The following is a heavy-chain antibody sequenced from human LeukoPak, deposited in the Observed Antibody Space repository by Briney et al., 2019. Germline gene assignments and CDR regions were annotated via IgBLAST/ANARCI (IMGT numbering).Heavy chain of an antibody. D-gene: IGHD6-13*01. Sequence: ASVKVSCKASGYTFTSYDIDWVRQATGQGLEWMGWMNPNSGNTGYAQKFQGRVTMTRNTSISTAYMELSSLRSEVTAVYYCARGRAMAAAVNWFDPWGQGTLVTVSS. CDR1: GYTFTSYD. V-gene: IGHV1-8*01. J-gene: IGHJ5*02. CDR2: MNPNSGNT. CDR3: ARGRAMAAAVNWFDP.